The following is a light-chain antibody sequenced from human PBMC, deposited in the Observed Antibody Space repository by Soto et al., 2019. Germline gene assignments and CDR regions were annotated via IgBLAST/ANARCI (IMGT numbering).Light chain of an antibody. CDR1: GNDVGAYNY. J-gene: IGLJ1*01. Sequence: QSALTQPRSVSGSPGQSVTISCTGTGNDVGAYNYVSWYQQHPGRPPKLLIYGVVRWPSGVPDRFSGSKSGNTASLTISGLHADDEADYFCCSYAGRSTYLFGPGTKV. V-gene: IGLV2-11*01. CDR3: CSYAGRSTYL. CDR2: GVV.